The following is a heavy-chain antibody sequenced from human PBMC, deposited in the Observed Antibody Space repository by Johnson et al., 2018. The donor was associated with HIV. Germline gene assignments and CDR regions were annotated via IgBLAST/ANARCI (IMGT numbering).Heavy chain of an antibody. V-gene: IGHV3-15*01. D-gene: IGHD3-22*01. CDR2: IKSKTDGGTT. J-gene: IGHJ3*02. CDR3: TTDITMIRVANRADDAFVI. CDR1: GFTFSNAW. Sequence: VLLVESGGGLVKPGGSLRLSCAASGFTFSNAWMSWVRQAPGKGLEWVGRIKSKTDGGTTDYAAPVKGRFTISRDDSKNTLYLQMNSLKTEDTAIYYCTTDITMIRVANRADDAFVIWGQGTMGTVSS.